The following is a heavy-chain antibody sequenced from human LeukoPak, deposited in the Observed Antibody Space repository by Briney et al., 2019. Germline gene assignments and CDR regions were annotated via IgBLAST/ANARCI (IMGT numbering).Heavy chain of an antibody. D-gene: IGHD6-19*01. J-gene: IGHJ3*02. CDR1: GGSFSGYY. Sequence: KASETLSLTCAVYGGSFSGYYWSWIRQPPGKGLEWIGEINHSGSTNYNPSLKSRVTISVDTSKNQFSLKLSSVTAADTAVYYCARGYSSGQWFDAFDIWGQGTMVTVSS. CDR2: INHSGST. V-gene: IGHV4-34*01. CDR3: ARGYSSGQWFDAFDI.